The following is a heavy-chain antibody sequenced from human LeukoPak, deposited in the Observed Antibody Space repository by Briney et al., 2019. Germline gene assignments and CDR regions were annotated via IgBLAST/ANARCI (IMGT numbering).Heavy chain of an antibody. CDR2: ISSSSTI. CDR3: ARGGSSWPHAFDP. J-gene: IGHJ5*02. Sequence: GGSLRLSCAASGFTFSSYSMNWVRQAPGKGLEWVSYISSSSTIYYADSVKGRFTISRDNAKNSLYLQMNSLRAEDTAVYYCARGGSSWPHAFDPWGQGTLVTVSS. V-gene: IGHV3-48*01. CDR1: GFTFSSYS. D-gene: IGHD6-13*01.